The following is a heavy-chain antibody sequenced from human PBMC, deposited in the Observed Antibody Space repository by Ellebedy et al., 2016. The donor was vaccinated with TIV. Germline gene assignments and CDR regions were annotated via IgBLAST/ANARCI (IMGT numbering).Heavy chain of an antibody. CDR1: GFAFGDSW. J-gene: IGHJ4*02. V-gene: IGHV3-7*01. CDR2: MNQDGSRK. CDR3: ARDPYHGDLDY. Sequence: PGGSLRLSCAASGFAFGDSWMTWVRQTPEKRLEWVANMNQDGSRKDHVDAVRGRFIISRDNSKNLLYLEMNSLRVEDTAVYYCARDPYHGDLDYWGQGTPVAVSS. D-gene: IGHD3-10*01.